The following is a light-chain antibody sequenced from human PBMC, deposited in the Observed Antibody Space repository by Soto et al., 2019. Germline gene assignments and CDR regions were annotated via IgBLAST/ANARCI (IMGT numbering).Light chain of an antibody. J-gene: IGKJ4*01. CDR2: WAS. Sequence: DIVMTQSPDSLAVSLGERATINCRSSQSVLYNSNNKNYLAWYQQKPGQPPKLLIYWASTRESGVSDRFSGSGFATDFTLTISSLQAEDVAVYYCQQYHSAPLTFGGGTKVEIK. CDR3: QQYHSAPLT. V-gene: IGKV4-1*01. CDR1: QSVLYNSNNKNY.